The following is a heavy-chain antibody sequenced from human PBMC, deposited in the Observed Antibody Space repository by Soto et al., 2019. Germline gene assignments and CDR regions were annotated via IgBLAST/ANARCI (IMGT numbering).Heavy chain of an antibody. CDR3: ARAWGGYGDF. D-gene: IGHD5-12*01. J-gene: IGHJ4*02. Sequence: QVQLQESGPGLVKPSETLSLTCTVSGGSISGYYWSWIRQPPGKGLEWIGYIYNSGRTNYNPSLKSRVTMSLDTSKNQFSLKLSSVTAADTAVYYCARAWGGYGDFWGQGTLVTVSS. CDR2: IYNSGRT. CDR1: GGSISGYY. V-gene: IGHV4-59*01.